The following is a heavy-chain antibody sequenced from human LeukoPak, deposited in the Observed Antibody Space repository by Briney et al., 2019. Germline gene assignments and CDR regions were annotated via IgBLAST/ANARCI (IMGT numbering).Heavy chain of an antibody. D-gene: IGHD3-10*01. Sequence: PGGSLRLSCAASGFTFSSYSMNWVRQAPGKGLEWVSSISSSSSYIYYADSVKGRFTISRGNAKNSLYLQMNSLRAEDTAVYYCASPYGSGLDYWGQGTLVTVSS. J-gene: IGHJ4*02. V-gene: IGHV3-21*01. CDR3: ASPYGSGLDY. CDR2: ISSSSSYI. CDR1: GFTFSSYS.